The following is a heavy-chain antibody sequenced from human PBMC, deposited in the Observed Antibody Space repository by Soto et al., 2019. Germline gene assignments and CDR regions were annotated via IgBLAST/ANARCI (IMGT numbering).Heavy chain of an antibody. CDR2: INLYGSER. V-gene: IGHV3-7*01. J-gene: IGHJ4*02. CDR3: AKYGGYHFDY. D-gene: IGHD5-18*01. CDR1: GFTFSTYG. Sequence: LRLSCAVSGFTFSTYGIHWVRQAPGKGLEWVANINLYGSERNYVDSVKGRFTISRDNAKSSLYLQMNSLRAEDTAVYYCAKYGGYHFDYWGQGTLVTSPQ.